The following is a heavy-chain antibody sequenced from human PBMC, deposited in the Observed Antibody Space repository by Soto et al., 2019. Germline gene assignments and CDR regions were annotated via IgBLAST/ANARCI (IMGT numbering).Heavy chain of an antibody. Sequence: QVQLVESGGGVVQPGRSLRLSCAASGFTFSSYAMHWVRQAPGKGLEWVAVISYDGSNKYYADSVKGRFTISRDNSKNTLYLEMNSLRAEDTAVYYCARDGGDSEGTISRGGYGDYWGQGTLVTVSS. D-gene: IGHD3-3*01. CDR1: GFTFSSYA. V-gene: IGHV3-30-3*01. J-gene: IGHJ4*02. CDR3: ARDGGDSEGTISRGGYGDY. CDR2: ISYDGSNK.